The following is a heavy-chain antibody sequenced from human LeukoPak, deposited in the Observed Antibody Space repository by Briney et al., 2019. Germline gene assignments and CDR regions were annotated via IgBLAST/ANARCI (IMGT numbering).Heavy chain of an antibody. D-gene: IGHD5-12*01. V-gene: IGHV4-34*01. J-gene: IGHJ5*02. CDR1: GGSFSGYY. Sequence: SETLSLTCAVYGGSFSGYYWSWIRQPPGKGLEWIGEINHSGSTNYNPSLKSRVTISVDTSKNQFSLKLSSVTAADTAVYYCGRGDSGYDLRALNWFDPWGQGTLVTVSS. CDR2: INHSGST. CDR3: GRGDSGYDLRALNWFDP.